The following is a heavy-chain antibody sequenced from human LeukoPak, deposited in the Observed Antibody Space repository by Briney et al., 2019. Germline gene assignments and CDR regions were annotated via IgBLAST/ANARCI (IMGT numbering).Heavy chain of an antibody. J-gene: IGHJ4*01. CDR1: GYTFSGYY. CDR2: VDPTNGAT. Sequence: ASVKVSCKASGYTFSGYYIHWVRQAPGQGLEWMGWVDPTNGATNYAQKFQGRVTMTTDTSSNTAYVELNWLTSNDTAVFYCARPRSESGGYYYGHWGQGTLVTVSS. V-gene: IGHV1-2*02. D-gene: IGHD3-22*01. CDR3: ARPRSESGGYYYGH.